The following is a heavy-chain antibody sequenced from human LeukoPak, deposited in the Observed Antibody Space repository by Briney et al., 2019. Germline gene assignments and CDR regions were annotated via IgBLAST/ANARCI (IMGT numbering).Heavy chain of an antibody. CDR1: GFTFSSHG. D-gene: IGHD7-27*01. J-gene: IGHJ4*02. Sequence: GGSLRLSCAASGFTFSSHGMHWVRQAPGKGLEWVAIISSDGNKSSYADSVKGRFTISRDNSKNTLYLQMNSLRPEDTAVYYCAKDRFYWGNYFDYWGQGTLVTVSS. CDR3: AKDRFYWGNYFDY. V-gene: IGHV3-30*18. CDR2: ISSDGNKS.